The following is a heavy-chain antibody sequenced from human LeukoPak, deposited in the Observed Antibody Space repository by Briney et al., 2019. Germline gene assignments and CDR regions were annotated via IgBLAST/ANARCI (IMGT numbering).Heavy chain of an antibody. CDR1: GGTFSSYA. Sequence: ASVKVSCKASGGTFSSYAISWVRQAPGQGLEWMGGIIPIFGTANYAQKSQGRVTITADKSTSTAYMELSSLRSEDTAVYYCARARRAEYSSGWYWFDPWGQGTLVTVSS. CDR2: IIPIFGTA. V-gene: IGHV1-69*06. CDR3: ARARRAEYSSGWYWFDP. D-gene: IGHD6-19*01. J-gene: IGHJ5*02.